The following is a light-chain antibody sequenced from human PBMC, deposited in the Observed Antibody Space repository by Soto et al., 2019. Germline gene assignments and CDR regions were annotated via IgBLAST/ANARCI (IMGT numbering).Light chain of an antibody. Sequence: QSALTQPASVSGSPGQSITISCTGTSSDVGGFNYVSWYQQHPGKAPKLMIFDVSSRPTGVSNRFSGSKSGNTASLTISGLQAEDEADYYCSSSTSSSTLVLFGGGPKLTVL. CDR3: SSSTSSSTLVL. J-gene: IGLJ2*01. CDR2: DVS. V-gene: IGLV2-14*01. CDR1: SSDVGGFNY.